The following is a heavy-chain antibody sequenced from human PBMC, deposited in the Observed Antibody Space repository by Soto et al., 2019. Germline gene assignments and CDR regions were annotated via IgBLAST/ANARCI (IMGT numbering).Heavy chain of an antibody. Sequence: QVQLVQSGPEVKIPGASVKVSCKASGYPFTTSYIHWVRQAPGQGLEWLGWVSPNNGRTLYAQKFKGRVTLTSDTSITTAYMYLGRLTSDDTAIYFCARVEGSASSTGDWGQGTLITVSS. V-gene: IGHV1-2*02. J-gene: IGHJ4*02. CDR2: VSPNNGRT. CDR1: GYPFTTSY. D-gene: IGHD6-6*01. CDR3: ARVEGSASSTGD.